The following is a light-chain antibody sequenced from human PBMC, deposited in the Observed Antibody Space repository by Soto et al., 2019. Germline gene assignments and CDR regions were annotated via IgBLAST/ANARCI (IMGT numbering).Light chain of an antibody. V-gene: IGLV2-14*01. CDR2: DVN. Sequence: QSVLTQPASVSGSPGQSITISCTGTSSDVGAYNFVSWYQQHPGKAPKLMIYDVNNRPSGVSDRFSGSKPGNTASLTISGLRAEDEADYYCNSYTSSSTSYVFGTGTKVTVL. CDR3: NSYTSSSTSYV. CDR1: SSDVGAYNF. J-gene: IGLJ1*01.